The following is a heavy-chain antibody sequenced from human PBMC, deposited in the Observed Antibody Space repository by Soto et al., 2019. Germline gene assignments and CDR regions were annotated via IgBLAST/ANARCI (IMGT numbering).Heavy chain of an antibody. J-gene: IGHJ4*02. CDR2: IYHSGST. Sequence: SETLSLTCAVSGGSISSSNWWSWVRQPPGKGLEWIGEIYHSGSTNYNPSLKSRVTISVDKSKNQFSLKLSSVTAADTAVYYCARGRSSWYGGRGPCDYWGQGTLVTVSS. CDR3: ARGRSSWYGGRGPCDY. V-gene: IGHV4-4*02. CDR1: GGSISSSNW. D-gene: IGHD6-13*01.